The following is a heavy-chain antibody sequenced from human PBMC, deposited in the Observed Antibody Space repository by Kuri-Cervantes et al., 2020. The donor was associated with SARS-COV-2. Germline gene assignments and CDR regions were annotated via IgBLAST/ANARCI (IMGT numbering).Heavy chain of an antibody. CDR2: IYYSGST. Sequence: SETLSLTCTVSGGSISSYYWSWIRQPPGKGLEWIGYIYYSGSTNYNPSLKSRVTISVDTSKNQFSLKLSSVTAADTAVYYCARGGYYYDSSGYYMPGVEGYFDLWGRGTLVTVSS. J-gene: IGHJ2*01. D-gene: IGHD3-22*01. CDR1: GGSISSYY. CDR3: ARGGYYYDSSGYYMPGVEGYFDL. V-gene: IGHV4-59*01.